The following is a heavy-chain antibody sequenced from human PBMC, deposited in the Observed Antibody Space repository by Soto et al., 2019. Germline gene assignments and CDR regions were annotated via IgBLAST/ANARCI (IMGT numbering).Heavy chain of an antibody. CDR3: AAGDLVGATFDYYYGMDV. CDR1: GFTFTSSA. V-gene: IGHV1-58*01. CDR2: IVVGSGNT. D-gene: IGHD1-26*01. Sequence: GASVKVSCKASGFTFTSSAVQWVRQARGQRLEWIGWIVVGSGNTNYAQKSQERVTITRDMSTSTAYMELSSLRSEDTAVYYCAAGDLVGATFDYYYGMDVWGQGTTVTVSS. J-gene: IGHJ6*02.